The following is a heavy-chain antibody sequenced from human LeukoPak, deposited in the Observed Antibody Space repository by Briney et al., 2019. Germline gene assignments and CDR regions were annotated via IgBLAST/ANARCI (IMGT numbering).Heavy chain of an antibody. CDR1: GASIGSSPYGTAYY. CDR3: ASLPKYGNALMAFDI. V-gene: IGHV4-39*01. Sequence: PSETLSLTCTVSGASIGSSPYGTAYYWGWIRQPPGKGLEWIGSMCYGGNSYFNPSLKSRVTISVDTSKNQFSVKLNSVTAADTAVYYCASLPKYGNALMAFDIWGQGTWVAVSS. D-gene: IGHD6-6*01. J-gene: IGHJ3*02. CDR2: MCYGGNS.